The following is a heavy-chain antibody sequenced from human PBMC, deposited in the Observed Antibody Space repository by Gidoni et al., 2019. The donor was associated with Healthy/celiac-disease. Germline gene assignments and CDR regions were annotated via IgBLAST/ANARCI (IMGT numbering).Heavy chain of an antibody. CDR1: GFTFSSYA. CDR2: ISGSGGST. J-gene: IGHJ6*02. CDR3: AKDGCSGGSCYSYYYYYGMDV. V-gene: IGHV3-23*01. Sequence: EVQLLESGGGLVQPGGSLRLSCAASGFTFSSYALTWLRQAPGKGLEWVSAISGSGGSTYYADSVKGRFTISRDNSKNTLYLQMNSLRAEDTAVYYCAKDGCSGGSCYSYYYYYGMDVWGQGTTVTVSS. D-gene: IGHD2-15*01.